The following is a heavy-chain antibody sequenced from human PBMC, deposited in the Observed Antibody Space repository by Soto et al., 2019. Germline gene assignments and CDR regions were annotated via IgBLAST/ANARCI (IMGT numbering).Heavy chain of an antibody. CDR2: ISCSGGST. D-gene: IGHD5-18*01. Sequence: GGSLRLSCAASGFTFSSYAMSWVRQAPGKGLEWVSAISCSGGSTYYAYSVKGRFTISRDNSKNTLYLQMNSLRAEDTAVYYCAKEKRGYSYGYYYGMDXWGQGTTVTVS. CDR1: GFTFSSYA. J-gene: IGHJ6*02. V-gene: IGHV3-23*01. CDR3: AKEKRGYSYGYYYGMDX.